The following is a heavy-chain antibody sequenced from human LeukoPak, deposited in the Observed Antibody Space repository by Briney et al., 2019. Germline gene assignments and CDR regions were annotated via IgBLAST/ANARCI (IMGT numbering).Heavy chain of an antibody. Sequence: SETLSLTCTVSGGSISSSSYYWGWIRQPPGKGLEWIGSIYYSGSTYYNPSLKSRVTISVDTSKNQFSLKLSSVTAADTAVYYCARLAFGGVNFDYWGQGTLVTVSS. J-gene: IGHJ4*02. CDR2: IYYSGST. CDR3: ARLAFGGVNFDY. V-gene: IGHV4-39*01. D-gene: IGHD3-16*01. CDR1: GGSISSSSYY.